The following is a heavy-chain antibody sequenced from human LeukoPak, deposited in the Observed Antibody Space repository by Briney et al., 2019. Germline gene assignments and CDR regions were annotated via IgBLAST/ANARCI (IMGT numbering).Heavy chain of an antibody. CDR2: IKQDGSEK. V-gene: IGHV3-7*01. Sequence: GGSLRLSCAASGFTFSSYWMSWVRQAPGKGLEWVANIKQDGSEKYYVDSVKGRFTISRDNAKNSLYLQMNSLRAEDTAVYYCAREKMVLLWFGEGYYFDYWGQGTLVTVSS. D-gene: IGHD3-10*01. CDR3: AREKMVLLWFGEGYYFDY. CDR1: GFTFSSYW. J-gene: IGHJ4*02.